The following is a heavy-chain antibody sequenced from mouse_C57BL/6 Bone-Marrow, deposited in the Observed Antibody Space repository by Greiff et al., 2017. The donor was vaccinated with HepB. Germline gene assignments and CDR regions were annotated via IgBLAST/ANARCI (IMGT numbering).Heavy chain of an antibody. CDR3: ARNSYYGSSYEYFDV. V-gene: IGHV5-16*01. Sequence: EVMLVESEGGLVQPGSSMKLSCTASGFTFSDYYMAWVRQVPEKGLEWVANINYDGSSTYYLDSLKSRFIISRDNAKNILYLQMSSLKSEDTATYYCARNSYYGSSYEYFDVWGTGTTVTVSS. CDR2: INYDGSST. D-gene: IGHD1-1*01. J-gene: IGHJ1*03. CDR1: GFTFSDYY.